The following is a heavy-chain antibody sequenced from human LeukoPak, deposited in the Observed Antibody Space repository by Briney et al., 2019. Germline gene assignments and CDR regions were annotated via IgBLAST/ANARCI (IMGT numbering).Heavy chain of an antibody. CDR3: ARPHNTGSRPFE. D-gene: IGHD1-26*01. CDR1: GGLISSSSYY. Sequence: PSETLSLTCTVSGGLISSSSYYWDWIRQPPGKGLEWIGSIYYSGSTYYNPSLKSRVTISVDTSKNQISLKLSSVTAADTAVYFCARPHNTGSRPFEWGQGTLVTVSS. J-gene: IGHJ4*02. V-gene: IGHV4-39*01. CDR2: IYYSGST.